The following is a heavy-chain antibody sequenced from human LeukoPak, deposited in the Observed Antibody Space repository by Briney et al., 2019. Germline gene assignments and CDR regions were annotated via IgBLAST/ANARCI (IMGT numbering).Heavy chain of an antibody. Sequence: GASVKVSCKASGGTFSSYAISWVRQAPGQGLEWMGRIIPILGIANYAQKFQGRVTITADKSTSTAYMELSSLRSEDTAVYYCARDGPGSGSGSYYFDYWGQGTLVTVSS. CDR2: IIPILGIA. CDR1: GGTFSSYA. V-gene: IGHV1-69*04. J-gene: IGHJ4*02. D-gene: IGHD3-10*01. CDR3: ARDGPGSGSGSYYFDY.